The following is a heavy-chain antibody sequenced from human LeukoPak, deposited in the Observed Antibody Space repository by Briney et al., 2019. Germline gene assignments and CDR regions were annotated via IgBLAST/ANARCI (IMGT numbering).Heavy chain of an antibody. V-gene: IGHV1-69*05. CDR2: IIPIFGTA. J-gene: IGHJ4*02. D-gene: IGHD2-2*02. Sequence: ASVKVSCKASGYTFTSYYMHWVRQAPGQGLEWMGGIIPIFGTANYAQKFQGRVTITTDESTSTAYMELSSLRSQDTAVYYCARGSPIQFDYWGQGTLVTVSS. CDR1: GYTFTSYY. CDR3: ARGSPIQFDY.